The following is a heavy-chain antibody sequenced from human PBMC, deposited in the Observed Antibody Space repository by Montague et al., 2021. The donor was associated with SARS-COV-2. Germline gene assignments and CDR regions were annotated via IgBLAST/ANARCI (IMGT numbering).Heavy chain of an antibody. CDR2: PLTSGAT. D-gene: IGHD3-3*01. Sequence: TLSLTCTVSGDSITSKTHYWDWVRQPAGKGLEWIGRPLTSGATNFNPSLKSRLTISRDTSKNEFYLKLSSVTAADTAVYYCARDSPHFDFWRGHYGDKYYMDIWGKGTTVTVS. CDR3: ARDSPHFDFWRGHYGDKYYMDI. CDR1: GDSITSKTHY. J-gene: IGHJ6*03. V-gene: IGHV4-61*02.